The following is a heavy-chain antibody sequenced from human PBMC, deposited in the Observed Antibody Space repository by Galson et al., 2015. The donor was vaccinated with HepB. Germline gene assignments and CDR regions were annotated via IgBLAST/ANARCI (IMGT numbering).Heavy chain of an antibody. D-gene: IGHD3-10*01. Sequence: SVKVSCKASGYTFTSYAMHWVRQAPGQRLEWMGWINAGNGNTKYSQKFQGRVTITRDTSASTAYMELSSLRSEDTAVYYCARVRATYYYGSGSAYYFDYWGQGTLVTVSS. CDR2: INAGNGNT. CDR3: ARVRATYYYGSGSAYYFDY. V-gene: IGHV1-3*01. CDR1: GYTFTSYA. J-gene: IGHJ4*02.